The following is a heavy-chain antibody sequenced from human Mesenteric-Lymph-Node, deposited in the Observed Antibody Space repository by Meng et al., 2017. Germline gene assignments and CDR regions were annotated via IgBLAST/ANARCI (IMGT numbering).Heavy chain of an antibody. Sequence: GESLKISCEASGIRFSEYAMTWVRQAPGKGLEWVSVIGGGGGDIQYIDSVKGRFTISRENSKNTLYLQMNSLRAEDTAVYYRATVESSGSYYGAEYYFDYWGQGTLVTVSS. CDR3: ATVESSGSYYGAEYYFDY. CDR1: GIRFSEYA. V-gene: IGHV3-23*01. CDR2: IGGGGGDI. D-gene: IGHD1-26*01. J-gene: IGHJ4*02.